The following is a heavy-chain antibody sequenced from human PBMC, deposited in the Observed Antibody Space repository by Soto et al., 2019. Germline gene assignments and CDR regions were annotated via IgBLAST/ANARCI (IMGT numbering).Heavy chain of an antibody. CDR3: ARGRTYSNYWPHQRHYYYYYMDV. J-gene: IGHJ6*03. D-gene: IGHD4-4*01. Sequence: QVQLQQWGAGLLKPSETLSLTCAVYGGSFSGYYWSWIRQPPGKGLEWIGETNHSGSTNYNPSLKSRVTISVDTSKNQFSLKLSSVTAADTAVYYCARGRTYSNYWPHQRHYYYYYMDVWGKGTTVTVSS. V-gene: IGHV4-34*01. CDR2: TNHSGST. CDR1: GGSFSGYY.